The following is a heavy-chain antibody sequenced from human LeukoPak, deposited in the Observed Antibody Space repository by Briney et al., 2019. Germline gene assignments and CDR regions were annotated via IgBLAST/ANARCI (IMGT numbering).Heavy chain of an antibody. CDR3: AREALGFWSGPNYYYYGMDV. V-gene: IGHV1-18*01. J-gene: IGHJ6*02. D-gene: IGHD3-3*01. CDR1: VYTFPSYG. CDR2: INAYNGNT. Sequence: AAVNVSCKASVYTFPSYGISWVRQAPGRGLDWMGWINAYNGNTNYAQKLQGRVTITTDTSTSTAYMELRSLRSDDTAVYYCAREALGFWSGPNYYYYGMDVWGQGTTVTVSS.